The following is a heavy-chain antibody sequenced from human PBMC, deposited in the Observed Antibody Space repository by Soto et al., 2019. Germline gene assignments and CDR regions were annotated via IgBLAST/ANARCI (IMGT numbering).Heavy chain of an antibody. CDR2: IDTSGST. CDR1: GGSISSYY. Sequence: QVQLQESGPGLVKSSETLSLTCTVSGGSISSYYWSWLRQSAGKGLEWIGRIDTSGSTNYNPSLKSRLTMSVDTSTIQFSLKLNSVTAADTAVYYCASNTYDILTDFDHLTAFDIWGQGTLVTVSS. J-gene: IGHJ3*02. D-gene: IGHD3-9*01. CDR3: ASNTYDILTDFDHLTAFDI. V-gene: IGHV4-4*07.